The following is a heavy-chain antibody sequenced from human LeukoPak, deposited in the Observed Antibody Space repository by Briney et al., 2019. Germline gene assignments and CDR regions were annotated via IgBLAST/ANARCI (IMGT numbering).Heavy chain of an antibody. CDR3: ARDRGVAAETGYYSYYGMDV. CDR1: GFTFSSYG. Sequence: GGSLRLSCAASGFTFSSYGMHWVRQAPGKGLEWVAVIWYDGSNKYYADSVKGRFTISRDNSKNTLYLQMNSLRAEDTAVYCCARDRGVAAETGYYSYYGMDVWGQGTTVTVSS. J-gene: IGHJ6*02. CDR2: IWYDGSNK. D-gene: IGHD3-10*01. V-gene: IGHV3-33*01.